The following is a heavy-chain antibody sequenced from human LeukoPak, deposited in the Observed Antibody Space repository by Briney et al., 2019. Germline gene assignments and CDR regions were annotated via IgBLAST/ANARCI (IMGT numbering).Heavy chain of an antibody. CDR3: ARDFIVLSYSDFWRGYYAGDF. CDR1: GFTFSSYW. D-gene: IGHD3-3*01. J-gene: IGHJ4*02. Sequence: GGSLILSCAASGFTFSSYWMHWVRQAPGKGLVWVSRIDSHGSSTTYADSVKGRFTISRDNAKSSLYLQMNSLGAEDTAVYYCARDFIVLSYSDFWRGYYAGDFWGQGTLVTVTS. CDR2: IDSHGSST. V-gene: IGHV3-74*01.